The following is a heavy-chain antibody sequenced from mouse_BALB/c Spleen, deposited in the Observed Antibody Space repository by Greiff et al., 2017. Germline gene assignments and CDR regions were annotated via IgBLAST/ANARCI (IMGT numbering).Heavy chain of an antibody. CDR1: GFTFSSYA. CDR2: ISSGGSYT. J-gene: IGHJ1*01. D-gene: IGHD4-1*01. Sequence: EVNVVESGGGLVKPGGSLKLSCAASGFTFSSYAMSWVRQSPEKRLEWVAEISSGGSYTYYPDTVTGRFTISRDNPKNTLFLQMTSLRSEDTAMYYCARWAWDGRYFDVWGAGTTVTVSS. V-gene: IGHV5-9-4*01. CDR3: ARWAWDGRYFDV.